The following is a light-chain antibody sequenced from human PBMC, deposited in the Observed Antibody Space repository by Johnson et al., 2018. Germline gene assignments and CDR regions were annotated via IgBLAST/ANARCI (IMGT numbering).Light chain of an antibody. CDR2: ENN. CDR3: GTWDSSLRAGTV. V-gene: IGLV1-51*02. CDR1: SSNIGNNY. Sequence: QSVLTQPPSVSAAPGQKVTISCSGSSSNIGNNYVSWYQQLPGTAPKLLIYENNKRPSGIPDRFSGSKSGTSVTLGITGLQTGDEADDYCGTWDSSLRAGTVFGTGTKVTVL. J-gene: IGLJ1*01.